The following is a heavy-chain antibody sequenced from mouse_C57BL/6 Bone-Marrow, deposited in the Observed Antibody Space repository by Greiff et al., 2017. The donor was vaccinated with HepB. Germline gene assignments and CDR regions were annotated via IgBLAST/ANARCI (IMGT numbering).Heavy chain of an antibody. V-gene: IGHV6-3*01. J-gene: IGHJ3*01. CDR1: GFTFSNYW. CDR2: IRLKSDNYAT. Sequence: EVNVVESGGGLVQPGGSMILSCVASGFTFSNYWMNWVRQSPEKGLEWVAQIRLKSDNYATLYAESVKGRYTIARDDSKTSVYLQMNNLRAEYTGIYYCTDPSWFAYWGQGTLVTVSA. CDR3: TDPSWFAY.